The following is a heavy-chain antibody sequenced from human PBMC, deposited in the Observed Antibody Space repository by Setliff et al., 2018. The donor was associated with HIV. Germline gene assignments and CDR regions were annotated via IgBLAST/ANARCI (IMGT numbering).Heavy chain of an antibody. V-gene: IGHV4-61*01. CDR2: IHSSGST. CDR1: GGSISSDSYF. J-gene: IGHJ4*02. Sequence: SETLSLTCNVSGGSISSDSYFWSWIRQPPGKGPEWIGYIHSSGSTIYNPSLKSRITISLDTSKEQFSLELSSVTAADTAVYYCARLDCSSSSGFVDYWGQGTLVTVSS. D-gene: IGHD2-2*01. CDR3: ARLDCSSSSGFVDY.